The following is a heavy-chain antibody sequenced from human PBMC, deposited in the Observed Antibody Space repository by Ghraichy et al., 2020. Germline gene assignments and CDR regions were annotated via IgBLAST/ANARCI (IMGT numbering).Heavy chain of an antibody. Sequence: GESLNISCAASGFTFSSYSMNWVRQAPGKGLEWVSYISSSSSTIYYADSVKGRFTISRDNAKNSLYLQMNSLRDEDTAVYYCARSTLGYYYYYGMDVWGQGTTVTVSS. J-gene: IGHJ6*02. V-gene: IGHV3-48*02. CDR3: ARSTLGYYYYYGMDV. CDR2: ISSSSSTI. CDR1: GFTFSSYS.